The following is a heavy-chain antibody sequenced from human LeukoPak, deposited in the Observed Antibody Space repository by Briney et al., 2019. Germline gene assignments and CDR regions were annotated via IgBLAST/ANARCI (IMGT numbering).Heavy chain of an antibody. J-gene: IGHJ4*02. V-gene: IGHV3-7*03. CDR3: AAEGKETDY. CDR2: IKQDGNEK. CDR1: GFRFNTYW. Sequence: GGSLRLSCAASGFRFNTYWMSWVRQAPGKGLEWVANIKQDGNEKYYADSVKGRFTISRDNAKNSLYLQMNSLRAEDTALYYCAAEGKETDYWGQGTLVTVSS.